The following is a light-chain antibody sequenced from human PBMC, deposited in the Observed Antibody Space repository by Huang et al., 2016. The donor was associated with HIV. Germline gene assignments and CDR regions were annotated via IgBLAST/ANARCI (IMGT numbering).Light chain of an antibody. J-gene: IGKJ1*01. CDR1: QGISNY. V-gene: IGKV1-17*03. CDR3: LQHNTYPWT. Sequence: DIQMTQSPSAVSASVGDRVTITCRASQGISNYLVWFHQKPGKGPKSLIYAASNLQRGVPARFSGSGSGKEFTLTSSSLQSEDFATYYCLQHNTYPWTFGQGTKVEIK. CDR2: AAS.